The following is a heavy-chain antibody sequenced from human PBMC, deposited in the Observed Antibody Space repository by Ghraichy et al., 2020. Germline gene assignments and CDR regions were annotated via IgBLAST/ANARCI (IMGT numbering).Heavy chain of an antibody. J-gene: IGHJ6*02. V-gene: IGHV3-74*01. CDR3: ARDINYGLDV. Sequence: GGSLRLSCAASGFTFINYWMHWVRQVPGKGLVWVSHINNDGSSRTYAESAKGRFTVSRDNAKSTLYLQMDSLSADDTAVYYCARDINYGLDVWGQGITVTVSS. CDR1: GFTFINYW. CDR2: INNDGSSR.